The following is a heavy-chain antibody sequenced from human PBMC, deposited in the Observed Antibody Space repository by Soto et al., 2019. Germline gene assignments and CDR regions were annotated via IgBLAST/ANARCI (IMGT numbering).Heavy chain of an antibody. CDR2: MNPNSGNT. D-gene: IGHD2-2*02. J-gene: IGHJ6*03. CDR3: ARTFDCSSTSCYKTDYYYYYMDV. V-gene: IGHV1-8*01. CDR1: GYTFTSYD. Sequence: ASVKVSCKASGYTFTSYDINWVRQATGQGLEWMGWMNPNSGNTGYAQKFQGRVTMTRNTSISTAYMELSSLRSEDTAVYYCARTFDCSSTSCYKTDYYYYYMDVWGKGTTVTVSS.